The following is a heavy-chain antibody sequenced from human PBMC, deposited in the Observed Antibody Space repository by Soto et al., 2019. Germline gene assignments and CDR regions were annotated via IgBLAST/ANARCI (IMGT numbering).Heavy chain of an antibody. J-gene: IGHJ6*02. Sequence: SVKVSCKASGGTFSSYAISWVRQAPGQGLEWMGGIIPIFGTANYAQKFQGRVTITADKSTSTAYMELSSLRSEDTAVYYCARGGIGGFYDFWSGYGSRDGMDVWGQGTTVTVS. CDR3: ARGGIGGFYDFWSGYGSRDGMDV. CDR2: IIPIFGTA. D-gene: IGHD3-3*01. V-gene: IGHV1-69*06. CDR1: GGTFSSYA.